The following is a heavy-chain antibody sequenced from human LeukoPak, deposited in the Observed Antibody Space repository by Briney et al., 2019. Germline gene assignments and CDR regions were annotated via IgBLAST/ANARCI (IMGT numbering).Heavy chain of an antibody. CDR3: ATILSDYDSSGYLGAFDI. V-gene: IGHV1-24*01. Sequence: ASVKVSCKVSGYTLTELSMHWVRQAPGKGLEWMGGFDPEDGETIYAQKFQGRVTMTEDTSTDTAYMELSSLRSEDTAVYYCATILSDYDSSGYLGAFDIWGQGTMATVSS. J-gene: IGHJ3*02. CDR1: GYTLTELS. CDR2: FDPEDGET. D-gene: IGHD3-22*01.